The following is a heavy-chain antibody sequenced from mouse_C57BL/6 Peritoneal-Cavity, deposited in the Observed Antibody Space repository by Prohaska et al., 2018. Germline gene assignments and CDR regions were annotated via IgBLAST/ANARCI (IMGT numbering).Heavy chain of an antibody. V-gene: IGHV5-17*01. CDR2: ISSGSSTI. CDR3: ARDPAWFAY. J-gene: IGHJ3*01. CDR1: GFTFSDYG. Sequence: EVQLVESGGGLVKPGGSLKLSCAASGFTFSDYGMHWVRQAPEQGLECVAYISSGSSTIYYADTVKGRFTISRDNAKNTLFLQMTSLRSEDTAMYYCARDPAWFAYWGQGTLVTVSA.